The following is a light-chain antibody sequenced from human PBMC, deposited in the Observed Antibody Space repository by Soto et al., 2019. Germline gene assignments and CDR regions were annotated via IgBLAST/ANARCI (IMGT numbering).Light chain of an antibody. CDR2: DAS. V-gene: IGKV3-11*01. Sequence: EIVMTQSPASLSVSPGERATLSCRASQSVSSNLAWYQQKPGQAPRLLIYDASNRATGIPARFSGSGSGTDFTLTISSLEPEDFAVYYCQQRSNWITFGQGTQLEIK. J-gene: IGKJ5*01. CDR1: QSVSSN. CDR3: QQRSNWIT.